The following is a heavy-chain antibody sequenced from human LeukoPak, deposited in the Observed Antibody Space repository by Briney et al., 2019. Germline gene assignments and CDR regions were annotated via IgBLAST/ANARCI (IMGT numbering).Heavy chain of an antibody. V-gene: IGHV3-23*01. CDR3: AKVHDVVVPAAPFDY. CDR1: GFTFSSYA. CDR2: ISGSGGST. J-gene: IGHJ4*02. D-gene: IGHD2-2*01. Sequence: GGPLRLSCAASGFTFSSYAMSWVRQAPGKGLEWVSAISGSGGSTYYADSVKGRFTISRDNSKNTLYLQMNSLRAEDTAVYYCAKVHDVVVPAAPFDYWGQGTLVTVSS.